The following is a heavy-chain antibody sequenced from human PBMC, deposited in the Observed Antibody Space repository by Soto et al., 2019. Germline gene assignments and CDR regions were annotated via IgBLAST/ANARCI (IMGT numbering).Heavy chain of an antibody. Sequence: ASVKVSCKASGYTFTSYGISWVRQAPGQGLEWMGWISAYNGNTNYAQKLQGRVTMTTDTSTSTAYMELRSLRSDDTAVYYCARDIVVVPAASYYYYYMDAWGKGTTVTVSS. D-gene: IGHD2-2*01. CDR2: ISAYNGNT. V-gene: IGHV1-18*01. CDR3: ARDIVVVPAASYYYYYMDA. CDR1: GYTFTSYG. J-gene: IGHJ6*03.